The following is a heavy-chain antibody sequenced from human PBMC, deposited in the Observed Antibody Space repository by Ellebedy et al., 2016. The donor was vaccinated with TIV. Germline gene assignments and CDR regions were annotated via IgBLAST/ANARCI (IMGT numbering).Heavy chain of an antibody. CDR3: ARGADRYCTGGKCYRDFDS. D-gene: IGHD2-15*01. J-gene: IGHJ4*02. V-gene: IGHV1-69*10. CDR1: GGTFNNYA. CDR2: TIPILGVV. Sequence: SVKVSCXASGGTFNNYAISWVRQAPGQGLEWMGGTIPILGVVNYAQKFQGRVTITADEPTSTVYMDLSSLISEDTAVYYCARGADRYCTGGKCYRDFDSWGQGTLVTVSS.